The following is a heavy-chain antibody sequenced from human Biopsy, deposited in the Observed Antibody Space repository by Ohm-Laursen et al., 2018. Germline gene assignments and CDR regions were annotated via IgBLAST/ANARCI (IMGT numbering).Heavy chain of an antibody. CDR2: ISDSGST. CDR3: ARALPPHLQSGYL. D-gene: IGHD5-24*01. Sequence: SDTLSLTCSVSDSSVSHDYFWTWIRQPPGKGPEWIGDISDSGSTNYKPSLKSRVIISVDTSKNQFSLKLISVTAADTAMYYCARALPPHLQSGYLWGQGTLVTVSS. J-gene: IGHJ5*02. CDR1: DSSVSHDYF. V-gene: IGHV4-61*08.